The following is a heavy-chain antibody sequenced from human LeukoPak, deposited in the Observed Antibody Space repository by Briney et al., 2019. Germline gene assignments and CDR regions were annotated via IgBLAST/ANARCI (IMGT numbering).Heavy chain of an antibody. Sequence: SETLSLTCTVSGGSISSSSYYWGWIRQPPGKGLEWIGSIYYSGSTYYNPSLKSRVTISVDTSKNQFSLKLSSVTAADTAVYYCARRGASSSSRRMDVWGKGTTVTVSS. CDR3: ARRGASSSSRRMDV. J-gene: IGHJ6*04. CDR2: IYYSGST. D-gene: IGHD6-6*01. CDR1: GGSISSSSYY. V-gene: IGHV4-39*01.